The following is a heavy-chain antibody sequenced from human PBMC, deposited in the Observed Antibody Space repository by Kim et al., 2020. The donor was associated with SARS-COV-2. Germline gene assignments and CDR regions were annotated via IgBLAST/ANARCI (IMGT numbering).Heavy chain of an antibody. J-gene: IGHJ1*01. CDR3: ARDWGMIFLPNLYFQH. V-gene: IGHV3-30-3*01. CDR2: ISYDGSNK. D-gene: IGHD7-27*01. CDR1: GFTFSSYA. Sequence: GGSLRLSCAASGFTFSSYAMHWVRQAPGKGLEWVAVISYDGSNKYYADSVKGRFTISRDNSKNTLYLQMNSLRAEDTAVYYCARDWGMIFLPNLYFQHWGQGTLVPVSS.